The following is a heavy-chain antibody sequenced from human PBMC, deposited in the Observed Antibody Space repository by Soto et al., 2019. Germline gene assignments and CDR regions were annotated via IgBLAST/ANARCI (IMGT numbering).Heavy chain of an antibody. V-gene: IGHV4-59*08. CDR2: IYYSGST. J-gene: IGHJ5*02. CDR3: ARHTGYCSGGSCYFGWCDP. D-gene: IGHD2-15*01. CDR1: GGSISSYY. Sequence: QVQLQESGPGLVKPSETLSLTCTVSGGSISSYYWSWIRQPPGKGLEWIGYIYYSGSTNYNPSLKSRVTISVDTSKNQFSLKLSSVTAADTAVYYCARHTGYCSGGSCYFGWCDPWGQGTLVTVSS.